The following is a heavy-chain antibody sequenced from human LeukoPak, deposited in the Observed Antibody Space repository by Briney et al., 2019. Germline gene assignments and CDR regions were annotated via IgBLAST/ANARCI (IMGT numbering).Heavy chain of an antibody. Sequence: PSETLSLTCAVYGGSFSGYYWSWIRQPPGKGLEWIGEINHSGSTNYNPSLKSRVTISVDTSKNQFSLKLSSVTAADTAAYYCASFIVVVTAMGWFDPWGQGTLVTVSS. D-gene: IGHD2-21*02. V-gene: IGHV4-34*01. CDR3: ASFIVVVTAMGWFDP. CDR1: GGSFSGYY. J-gene: IGHJ5*02. CDR2: INHSGST.